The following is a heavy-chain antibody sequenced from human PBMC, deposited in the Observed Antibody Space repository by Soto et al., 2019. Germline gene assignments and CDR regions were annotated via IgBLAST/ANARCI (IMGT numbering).Heavy chain of an antibody. CDR2: ISGSGGST. J-gene: IGHJ6*02. Sequence: GSLRLSCAASGFTFSSYAMSWVRQAPGKGLEWVSAISGSGGSTYYADSVKGRFTISRDNSKNTLYLQMNSLRAEDTAVYYCAKAGGDFWSGYFYYYGMDVWGQGTTVTVSS. CDR3: AKAGGDFWSGYFYYYGMDV. CDR1: GFTFSSYA. D-gene: IGHD3-3*01. V-gene: IGHV3-23*01.